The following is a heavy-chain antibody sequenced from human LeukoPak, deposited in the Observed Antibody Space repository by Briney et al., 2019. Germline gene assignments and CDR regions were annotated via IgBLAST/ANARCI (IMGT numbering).Heavy chain of an antibody. D-gene: IGHD3-10*01. V-gene: IGHV4-4*07. J-gene: IGHJ4*02. Sequence: PSETLSLTCTVSGGSISSYYWSWIRQPAGKGLEWIGRIYTSGSTNYNPSLKSRVTMSVDTSKNQFSLKLSSVTAADTAVYYCASSVGSGSYYNVDYWGQGTLVTVSS. CDR2: IYTSGST. CDR3: ASSVGSGSYYNVDY. CDR1: GGSISSYY.